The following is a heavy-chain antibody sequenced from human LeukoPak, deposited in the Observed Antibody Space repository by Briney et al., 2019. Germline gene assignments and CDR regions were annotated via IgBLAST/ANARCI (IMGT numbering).Heavy chain of an antibody. CDR3: AKARAAVVEAAINY. CDR1: GFNFSNYA. CDR2: VNSNDRP. J-gene: IGHJ4*02. D-gene: IGHD2-15*01. V-gene: IGHV3-23*01. Sequence: GGSLRLSCAASGFNFSNYAMTWVRQAPGKGLEWVSIVNSNDRPYYADSVKGRFTISRDNSKNTLYLQMNTLRVEDTALYCCAKARAAVVEAAINYWGQGILVTVSP.